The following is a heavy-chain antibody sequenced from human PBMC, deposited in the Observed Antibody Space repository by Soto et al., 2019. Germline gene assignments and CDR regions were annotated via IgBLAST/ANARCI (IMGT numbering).Heavy chain of an antibody. D-gene: IGHD3-16*01. V-gene: IGHV1-69*13. J-gene: IGHJ4*02. CDR2: IIPIFGTA. CDR3: ARSVLGTYYFDY. Sequence: ASVKVSCKASGGTFSSYAISWVRQAPGQGLEWMGGIIPIFGTANYAQKFQGRVTITADESTSTAYMELSSLRSEDTAVYYCARSVLGTYYFDYWGQGTLVTVSS. CDR1: GGTFSSYA.